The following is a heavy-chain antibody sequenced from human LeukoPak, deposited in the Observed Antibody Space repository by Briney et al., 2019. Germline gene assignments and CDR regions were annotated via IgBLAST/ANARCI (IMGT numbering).Heavy chain of an antibody. V-gene: IGHV3-21*01. CDR2: ISSSSSYI. D-gene: IGHD3-10*01. J-gene: IGHJ4*02. CDR3: ARGGGLLWFGELPYYFDY. Sequence: GGSLRLSCAASGFTFSTYIMNWVRQAPGKGLEWVSSISSSSSYIYYADSVKGRFTISRDNAKNSLYLQMNTLRAEDTAVYYCARGGGLLWFGELPYYFDYWGQGTLVTVSS. CDR1: GFTFSTYI.